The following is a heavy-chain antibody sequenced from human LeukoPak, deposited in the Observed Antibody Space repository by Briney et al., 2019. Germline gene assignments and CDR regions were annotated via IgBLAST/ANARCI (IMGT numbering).Heavy chain of an antibody. V-gene: IGHV1-69*04. CDR2: IIPILGIA. CDR3: ARFAPYYDFWSGYQTNYYYYGMDV. Sequence: ASVKVSCKASGGTFSSYAISWVRQAPGQGLEWMGRIIPILGIANYAQKFQGRVTITADKSTSTAYMELSSLRSEDTAVYYCARFAPYYDFWSGYQTNYYYYGMDVWGQGTTVTVSS. D-gene: IGHD3-3*01. J-gene: IGHJ6*02. CDR1: GGTFSSYA.